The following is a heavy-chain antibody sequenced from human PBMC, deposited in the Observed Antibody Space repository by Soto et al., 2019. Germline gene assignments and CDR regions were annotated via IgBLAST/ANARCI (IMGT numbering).Heavy chain of an antibody. CDR2: IYYSGST. V-gene: IGHV4-31*03. Sequence: SETLSLTCTVSGGSISSGGYYWSWIRQRPGKGLEWIGYIYYSGSTYYNPSLKSRVTISVDTSKNQFSLKLSSVTAADTAVYYCARVPGSDLYYFDYWGQGTLVTVSS. CDR1: GGSISSGGYY. J-gene: IGHJ4*02. CDR3: ARVPGSDLYYFDY.